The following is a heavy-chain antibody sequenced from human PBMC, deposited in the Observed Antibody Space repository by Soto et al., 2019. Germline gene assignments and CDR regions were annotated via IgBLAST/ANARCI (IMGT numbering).Heavy chain of an antibody. V-gene: IGHV1-69*06. J-gene: IGHJ4*02. CDR1: GGTFSSYA. Sequence: GASVKVSCKASGGTFSSYAISWVRQAPGQGLEWMGGIIPIFGTANYAQKFQGRVTITADKSTSTAYMELNSLRAEDTAVYYCARGPSSLTRFDYWGQGTLVTVSS. CDR2: IIPIFGTA. CDR3: ARGPSSLTRFDY. D-gene: IGHD2-2*01.